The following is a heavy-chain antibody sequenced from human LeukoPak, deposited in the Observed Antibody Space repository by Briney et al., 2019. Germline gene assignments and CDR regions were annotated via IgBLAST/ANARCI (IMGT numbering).Heavy chain of an antibody. CDR2: ISGSGGTT. CDR3: AKTNGYYSD. Sequence: PGGSLRLSCAASGFTFSSYGMNWVRQAPGKGVEWVLGISGSGGTTYYADSVKGRFTISRDNSKNSLSLQVSSLRAEDTAVYYCAKTNGYYSDWGQGTLVTVSS. J-gene: IGHJ4*02. CDR1: GFTFSSYG. V-gene: IGHV3-23*01. D-gene: IGHD3-22*01.